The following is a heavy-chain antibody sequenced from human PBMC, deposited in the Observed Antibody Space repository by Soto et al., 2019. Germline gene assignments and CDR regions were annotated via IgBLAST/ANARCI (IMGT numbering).Heavy chain of an antibody. Sequence: QLQLQESGPGLVKPSETLSLTCTVSGDSITSSSFCWGWIRQPPGKGLEWIGTICYSGSTYYNPSLQSRVTISVDTTKNQFSLKLSSVTAADTAVYYCARLDGNSAYYYYVMDVWGRGTTVTVSS. J-gene: IGHJ6*02. CDR3: ARLDGNSAYYYYVMDV. V-gene: IGHV4-39*01. CDR2: ICYSGST. D-gene: IGHD6-19*01. CDR1: GDSITSSSFC.